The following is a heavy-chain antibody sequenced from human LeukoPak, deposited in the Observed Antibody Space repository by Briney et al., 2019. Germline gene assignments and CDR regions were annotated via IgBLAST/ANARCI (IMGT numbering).Heavy chain of an antibody. CDR3: ARVSDFTAYYFDY. V-gene: IGHV1-69*13. CDR2: IIPIFGTA. J-gene: IGHJ4*02. D-gene: IGHD3-3*01. CDR1: VGTFSSYA. Sequence: GASVKDSCKASVGTFSSYAISWVRQAPGQGLEWMRGIIPIFGTANYAQKFQGRVTITADESTSTAYMELSSLRSEDTAVYYCARVSDFTAYYFDYWGQGTLVTVSS.